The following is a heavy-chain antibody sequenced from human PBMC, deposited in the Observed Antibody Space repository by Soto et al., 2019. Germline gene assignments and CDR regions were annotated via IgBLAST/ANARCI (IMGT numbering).Heavy chain of an antibody. D-gene: IGHD3-10*01. CDR3: ARETMVRGVICPFDP. Sequence: SETLSLTCAVYGGSFSGYYWSWIRQPPGKGLEWIGEINHSGSTNYNPSLKSRVTISVDTSKNQFSLKLSSVTAADTAVYYCARETMVRGVICPFDPWGQGTLVTVSS. CDR2: INHSGST. J-gene: IGHJ5*02. CDR1: GGSFSGYY. V-gene: IGHV4-34*01.